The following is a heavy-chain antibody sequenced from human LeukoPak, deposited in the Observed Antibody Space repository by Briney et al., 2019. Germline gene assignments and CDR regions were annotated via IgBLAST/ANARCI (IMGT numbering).Heavy chain of an antibody. J-gene: IGHJ4*02. CDR3: ARDDYLGY. Sequence: GSLILSCAASGFTFSGYWMAWVRQAPGRGLEWVDHIKQDGSEKNYVDPVKGRFTISRDNAKNSVYLQMDTLRAEDTAVYYCARDDYLGYWGQGTLVTVSS. V-gene: IGHV3-7*05. CDR2: IKQDGSEK. D-gene: IGHD3-16*01. CDR1: GFTFSGYW.